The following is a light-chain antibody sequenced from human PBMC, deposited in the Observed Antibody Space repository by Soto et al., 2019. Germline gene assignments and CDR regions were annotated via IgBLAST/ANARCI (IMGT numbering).Light chain of an antibody. CDR2: LNNDGSH. CDR1: SGHSSYA. CDR3: QTWGTGIHV. Sequence: QPVLTQSPSASASLGASVKLTCTLTSGHSSYAIAWHQQQPEKGPRFLMKLNNDGSHTKGDGIPDRFSGSSSGAERYLTIYSLQSEDEGDYYCQTWGTGIHVFGGGTKLTVL. V-gene: IGLV4-69*01. J-gene: IGLJ2*01.